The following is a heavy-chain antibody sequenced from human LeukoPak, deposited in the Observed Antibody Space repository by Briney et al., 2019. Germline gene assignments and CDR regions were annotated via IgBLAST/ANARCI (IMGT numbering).Heavy chain of an antibody. CDR3: TRWGYNWNGDY. J-gene: IGHJ4*02. Sequence: PGGSLRLSCAASGFTFSGSAMHWVRQASGKGLEWVGRIRSKANSYATAYAASVKGRFTISRDDSKNTAYLQMNSLKTEDTAVYYCTRWGYNWNGDYWGQGTLVTVSS. D-gene: IGHD1-1*01. V-gene: IGHV3-73*01. CDR1: GFTFSGSA. CDR2: IRSKANSYAT.